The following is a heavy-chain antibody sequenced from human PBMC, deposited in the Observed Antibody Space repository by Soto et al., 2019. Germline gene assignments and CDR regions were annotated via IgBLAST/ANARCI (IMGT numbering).Heavy chain of an antibody. Sequence: ASVKVSCKASGYTFTSYYMHWVRQAPGQGLEWMGIINPSGGSTSYAQKFQGRVTMTRDTSTSTVYMELGSLRSEDTAVYYCARGLGLQLYYYYGMDVWGQGTTVTVSS. V-gene: IGHV1-46*01. J-gene: IGHJ6*02. D-gene: IGHD4-4*01. CDR1: GYTFTSYY. CDR2: INPSGGST. CDR3: ARGLGLQLYYYYGMDV.